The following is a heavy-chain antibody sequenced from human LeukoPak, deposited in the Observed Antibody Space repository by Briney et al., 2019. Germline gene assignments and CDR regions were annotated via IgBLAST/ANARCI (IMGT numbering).Heavy chain of an antibody. CDR1: GFTFSSYA. J-gene: IGHJ4*02. D-gene: IGHD3-16*01. CDR3: ANYDNVWGCSF. Sequence: GGSLRLSCAASGFTFSSYAMSWVRQAPVKGLEWVSAISGSGGSTYYADSVKGRFTISRDNSKNTLYLQMNSLRAEDTAVYYCANYDNVWGCSFWGQGTLVTVSS. CDR2: ISGSGGST. V-gene: IGHV3-23*01.